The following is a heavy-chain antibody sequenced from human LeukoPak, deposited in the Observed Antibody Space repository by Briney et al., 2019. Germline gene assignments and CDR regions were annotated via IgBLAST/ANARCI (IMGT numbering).Heavy chain of an antibody. J-gene: IGHJ6*03. CDR1: GFTFSSYS. V-gene: IGHV3-20*04. Sequence: GGSLRLSCAASGFTFSSYSMNWVRQAPGKGLEWVSGINWNGGSTGYADSVKGRFTISRDNAKNSLYLQMNSLRAEDTALYYCARGSSGWFKYYYYYYMDVWGKGTTVTVSS. CDR3: ARGSSGWFKYYYYYYMDV. D-gene: IGHD6-19*01. CDR2: INWNGGST.